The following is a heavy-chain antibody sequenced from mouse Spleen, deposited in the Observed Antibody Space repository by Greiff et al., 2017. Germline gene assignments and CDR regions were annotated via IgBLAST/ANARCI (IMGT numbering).Heavy chain of an antibody. CDR3: ASLNPSFAY. CDR2: IWSGGST. V-gene: IGHV2-2*01. CDR1: GFSLTSYG. J-gene: IGHJ3*01. Sequence: VQLQESGPGLVQPSQSLSITCTVSGFSLTSYGVHWVRQSPGKGLEWLGVIWSGGSTDYNAAFISRLSISKDNSKSQVFFKMNSLQADDTAIYYCASLNPSFAYWGQGTLVTVSA.